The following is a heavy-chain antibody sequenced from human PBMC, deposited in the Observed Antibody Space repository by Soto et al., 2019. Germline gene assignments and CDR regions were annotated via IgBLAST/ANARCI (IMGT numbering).Heavy chain of an antibody. CDR2: ISSSASHI. CDR1: GFSFSSYS. V-gene: IGHV3-21*01. Sequence: LILSCAASGFSFSSYSMNWVRQAPGKGLEWVSSISSSASHINYADSVKGRFTISRDNAKKSLYLQMNSLRAEDTAVYYCARGYTGYCSGGTCYWFDPWGQGTLVTVSS. J-gene: IGHJ5*02. D-gene: IGHD2-15*01. CDR3: ARGYTGYCSGGTCYWFDP.